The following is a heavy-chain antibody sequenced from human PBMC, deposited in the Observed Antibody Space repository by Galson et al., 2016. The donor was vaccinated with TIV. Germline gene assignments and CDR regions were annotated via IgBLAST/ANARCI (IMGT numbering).Heavy chain of an antibody. CDR3: ARERRYCGNECYLYYYYGMDV. D-gene: IGHD2-21*01. Sequence: SLRLSCAASGFTVSDNYMTWVRRAPGTGVEWVSMIYTGGNTYYADSVKGRFTISRDNSKNTLYLQMNRLRVEDTAVYYCARERRYCGNECYLYYYYGMDVWGPGTTVTVSS. CDR2: IYTGGNT. V-gene: IGHV3-66*02. J-gene: IGHJ6*02. CDR1: GFTVSDNY.